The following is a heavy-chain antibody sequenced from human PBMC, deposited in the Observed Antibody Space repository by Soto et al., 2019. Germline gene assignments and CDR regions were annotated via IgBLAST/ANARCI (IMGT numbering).Heavy chain of an antibody. CDR1: GGSISSGDYY. CDR3: ARYCSSTSCYYFDY. J-gene: IGHJ4*02. CDR2: IYYSGST. D-gene: IGHD2-2*01. Sequence: SETLSLTCTVSGGSISSGDYYWSWIRQPPGKGLEWIGYIYYSGSTYYNPSLKSRVTISVDTSKNQFSLKLSSVTAADTAVYYCARYCSSTSCYYFDYWGQGALVTVSS. V-gene: IGHV4-30-4*01.